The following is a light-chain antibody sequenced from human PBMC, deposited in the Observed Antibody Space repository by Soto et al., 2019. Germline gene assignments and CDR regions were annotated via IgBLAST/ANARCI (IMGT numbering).Light chain of an antibody. V-gene: IGKV1-5*03. CDR1: QTISSW. Sequence: DIQMTQSPFTLSASVGDRVTITCRASQTISSWLAWYQQKPGKAPKLLIYKASTLKSGVPSRFSGSGSGTEFTLTISSLQPDDFAVYYCQQYGSSGTFGQGTKVDNK. CDR2: KAS. J-gene: IGKJ1*01. CDR3: QQYGSSGT.